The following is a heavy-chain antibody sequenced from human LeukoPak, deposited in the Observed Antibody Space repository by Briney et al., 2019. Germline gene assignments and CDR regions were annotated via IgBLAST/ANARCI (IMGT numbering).Heavy chain of an antibody. D-gene: IGHD4-23*01. CDR3: AKDPDYGGNSNPYYFDY. J-gene: IGHJ4*02. CDR1: GFTFDDYA. Sequence: PGRSLRLSCAASGFTFDDYAMHWVRQAPGKGLEWVSGISWNSGSIGYAVSVKGRFTISSDNAKNSLYLQMNSLRAEDTALYYCAKDPDYGGNSNPYYFDYWGQGTLVTVSS. CDR2: ISWNSGSI. V-gene: IGHV3-9*01.